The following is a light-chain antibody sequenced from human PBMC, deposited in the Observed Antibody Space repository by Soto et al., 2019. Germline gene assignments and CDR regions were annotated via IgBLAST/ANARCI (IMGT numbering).Light chain of an antibody. CDR2: YDS. V-gene: IGLV3-21*04. Sequence: SYELTQPPSVSVAPGKTVRITCGGNNIGSKSVHWYQQKPGQAPVLVIYYDSDRPSGIPERFSGSNSGNTATLTISRVEAGDEADYYCQVWDSSSDRYVFGTGTKVTVL. CDR3: QVWDSSSDRYV. J-gene: IGLJ1*01. CDR1: NIGSKS.